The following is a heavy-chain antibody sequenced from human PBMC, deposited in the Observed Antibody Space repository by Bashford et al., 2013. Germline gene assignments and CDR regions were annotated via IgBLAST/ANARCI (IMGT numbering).Heavy chain of an antibody. CDR3: AGDQRQGVAGTLDS. V-gene: IGHV4-59*08. J-gene: IGHJ4*02. CDR1: GGSISSYY. CDR2: IYYSGST. D-gene: IGHD6-19*01. Sequence: LSLTCTVSGGSISSYYWSWIRQPPRKGLEWIGYIYYSGSTNYNPSLKSRVTISVDTSKNQFSLKVSSVTAADTAVYYCAGDQRQGVAGTLDSWGQGTLVTVSS.